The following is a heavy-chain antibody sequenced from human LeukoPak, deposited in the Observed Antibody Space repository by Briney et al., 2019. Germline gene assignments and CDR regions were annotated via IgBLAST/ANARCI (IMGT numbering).Heavy chain of an antibody. CDR1: GFTFSSYE. CDR2: ISSSGSTI. Sequence: GGSLRLSCAASGFTFSSYEMNWVRQAPGKGLEWVSYISSSGSTIYYADSVKGRFTISRDNAKNSLYLQMNSLRAEDTAVYYCARDGSYYDSGGYPLWGQGTLVTVSS. CDR3: ARDGSYYDSGGYPL. D-gene: IGHD3-22*01. J-gene: IGHJ4*02. V-gene: IGHV3-48*03.